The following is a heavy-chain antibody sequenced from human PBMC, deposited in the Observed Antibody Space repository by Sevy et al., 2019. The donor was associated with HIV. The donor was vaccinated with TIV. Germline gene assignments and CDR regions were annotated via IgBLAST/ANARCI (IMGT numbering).Heavy chain of an antibody. CDR1: GFTFSSYW. CDR3: ARKANFFDY. V-gene: IGHV3-7*01. Sequence: GGSLRLSCAASGFTFSSYWMTWVRQAPGKGLEWVANIKNDGSEKYYVDSVKGRFTISRDNAENSLYMQMNSLRAEDTAVYYCARKANFFDYWGQGALVTVSS. J-gene: IGHJ4*02. CDR2: IKNDGSEK.